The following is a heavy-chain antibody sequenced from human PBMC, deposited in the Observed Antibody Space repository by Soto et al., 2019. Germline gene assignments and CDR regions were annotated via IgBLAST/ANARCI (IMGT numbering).Heavy chain of an antibody. CDR1: GFTFRIYS. V-gene: IGHV3-33*01. J-gene: IGHJ3*02. Sequence: PGGSLRLSCAASGFTFRIYSMHWVRQSPGKGLEWVAVMWYDGTNKYYGESVKGRFTISRDNSENTLYLQMNSLRVEDTAVYYCARDDTFGNKGGSFDIWGHGTLVTVSS. CDR2: MWYDGTNK. CDR3: ARDDTFGNKGGSFDI. D-gene: IGHD3-16*01.